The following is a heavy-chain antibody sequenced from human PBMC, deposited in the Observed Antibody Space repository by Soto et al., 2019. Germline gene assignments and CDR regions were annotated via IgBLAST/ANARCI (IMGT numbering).Heavy chain of an antibody. D-gene: IGHD6-19*01. CDR3: AMGRLAVAPYYYYIYV. V-gene: IGHV1-24*01. J-gene: IGHJ6*03. Sequence: QVQLVQSGAAVKTPGASVKVSCTVSGYTLTELSMHWVRQAPGKGLERMGGFDPEEGETIYAQKAQGRVNVTEDPSTGAPYMEPSCLSSASTAVYYSAMGRLAVAPYYYYIYVCGLGTFFTV. CDR1: GYTLTELS. CDR2: FDPEEGET.